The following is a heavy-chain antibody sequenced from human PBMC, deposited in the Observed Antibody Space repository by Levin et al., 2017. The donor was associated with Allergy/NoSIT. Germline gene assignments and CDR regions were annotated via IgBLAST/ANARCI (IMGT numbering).Heavy chain of an antibody. CDR1: GFTFSSHS. D-gene: IGHD3-16*01. CDR3: ARELVVPYTPNYYGMDV. J-gene: IGHJ6*02. CDR2: ISSSSSYI. V-gene: IGHV3-21*01. Sequence: SGESLKISCAASGFTFSSHSMDWVRQAPGKGLEWVSSISSSSSYIYYADSVKGRFTISRDNAKKSLYLQMDSLRAEDTAGYYCARELVVPYTPNYYGMDVWGQGTTVTVSS.